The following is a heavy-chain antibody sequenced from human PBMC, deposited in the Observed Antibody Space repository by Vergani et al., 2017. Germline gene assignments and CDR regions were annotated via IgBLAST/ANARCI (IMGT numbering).Heavy chain of an antibody. Sequence: QVQLVESGGGVVQPGRSLRLSCAASGFTFSIYAMHWVRQAPGKGLEWVAVISYDGSNKYYADSVKGRFTISRDNSKNTLYLQMNSLRAEDTAVYYCAKERTYSSGWYPDYWGQGTLVTVSS. CDR2: ISYDGSNK. V-gene: IGHV3-30-3*01. CDR1: GFTFSIYA. J-gene: IGHJ4*02. CDR3: AKERTYSSGWYPDY. D-gene: IGHD6-19*01.